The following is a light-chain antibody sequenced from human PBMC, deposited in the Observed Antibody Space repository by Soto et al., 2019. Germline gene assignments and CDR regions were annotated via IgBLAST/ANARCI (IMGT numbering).Light chain of an antibody. Sequence: QSVLTQPPSASGTPGQRVTISCSGSSSNIGSNAVNWYQQLPGAAPKLLIYAPNQRPSGVPDRFSGSKSGTSASLAISGLQSEDEAEYYCATWDDSLNGWVFGGGTKLTVL. CDR1: SSNIGSNA. CDR2: APN. J-gene: IGLJ3*02. V-gene: IGLV1-44*01. CDR3: ATWDDSLNGWV.